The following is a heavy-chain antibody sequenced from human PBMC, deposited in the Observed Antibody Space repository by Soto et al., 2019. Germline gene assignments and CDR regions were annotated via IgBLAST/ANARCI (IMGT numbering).Heavy chain of an antibody. Sequence: PSETLSLTCTVSGGSISSYYWNWIRQPQGKGLEWIGYIYYSGSTNYNPSLKSRVTISVDMSKNQFSLKLSSVTAADTAVYYCAREANCSGGSCYYFDYWGQGSLVTVSS. CDR2: IYYSGST. J-gene: IGHJ4*02. D-gene: IGHD2-15*01. CDR1: GGSISSYY. V-gene: IGHV4-59*01. CDR3: AREANCSGGSCYYFDY.